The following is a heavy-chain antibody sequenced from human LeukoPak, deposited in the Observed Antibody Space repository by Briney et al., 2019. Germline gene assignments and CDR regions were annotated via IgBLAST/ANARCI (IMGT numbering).Heavy chain of an antibody. CDR3: AGYYSSIYGMDV. CDR1: GGSFSGYF. J-gene: IGHJ6*02. Sequence: SETLSLTCAVNGGSFSGYFWSWIRQPPGKGLEWIGEINHSGSTYYNASLKSRITISVDTSKRQFSLRMNSVTAADTAMYFCAGYYSSIYGMDVWGQGTSVTVSS. V-gene: IGHV4-34*01. CDR2: INHSGST. D-gene: IGHD3-3*01.